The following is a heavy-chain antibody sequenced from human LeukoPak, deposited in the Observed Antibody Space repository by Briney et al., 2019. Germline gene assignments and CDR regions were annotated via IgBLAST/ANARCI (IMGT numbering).Heavy chain of an antibody. V-gene: IGHV4-34*01. CDR1: GGSFSGYY. CDR2: INHSGST. J-gene: IGHJ5*02. D-gene: IGHD6-13*01. CDR3: ARGLSVAAAAGGFNWFDP. Sequence: SETLSLTCAVYGGSFSGYYWSWIRQPPGKGLEWIGEINHSGSTNYNPSLKSRVTISVDTSKHQFSLKLSSVTAADTAVYYCARGLSVAAAAGGFNWFDPWGQGTLVTVSS.